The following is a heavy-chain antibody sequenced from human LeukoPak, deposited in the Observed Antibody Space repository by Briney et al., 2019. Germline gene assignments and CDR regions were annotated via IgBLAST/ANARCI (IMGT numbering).Heavy chain of an antibody. J-gene: IGHJ4*02. CDR1: GGSISSYY. Sequence: SETLSLTCTVSGGSISSYYWSWIRQPPGNRLEWIGYIYYSESTIDNPSLKSRATMSVDTSKSQFSLKLSSVTAADTAVYYCARGRDHPDYWGQGTLVTVSS. D-gene: IGHD2-21*02. V-gene: IGHV4-59*01. CDR3: ARGRDHPDY. CDR2: IYYSEST.